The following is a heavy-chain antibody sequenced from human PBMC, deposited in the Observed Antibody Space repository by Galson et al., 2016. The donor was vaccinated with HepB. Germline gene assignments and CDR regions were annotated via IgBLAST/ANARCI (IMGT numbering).Heavy chain of an antibody. Sequence: SVKVSCKVSGGTFGSYAISWVRQAPGQGLEWMGGIIPIFGTPNYAQKFQGRVTITADESTTTAYMELSSLRSEDTAVYYCARHRVPYDYSNYVGNKGYYYYYGMDVWGQGTTVTVSS. CDR3: ARHRVPYDYSNYVGNKGYYYYYGMDV. D-gene: IGHD4-11*01. J-gene: IGHJ6*02. CDR2: IIPIFGTP. V-gene: IGHV1-69*13. CDR1: GGTFGSYA.